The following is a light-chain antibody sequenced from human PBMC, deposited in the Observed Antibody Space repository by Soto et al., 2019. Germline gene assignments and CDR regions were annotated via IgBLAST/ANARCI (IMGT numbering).Light chain of an antibody. V-gene: IGKV3-15*01. Sequence: ENVLTQSPGTLSLSPGERATLSCSATQSVSSSYLVWYQQAPGQAPRLLIYGASTRATGIPARFSGSGSGTEFTLTISSLQSEDFAVYYCQQYNNWPPLTFGQGTRLEIK. CDR3: QQYNNWPPLT. CDR1: QSVSSSY. J-gene: IGKJ5*01. CDR2: GAS.